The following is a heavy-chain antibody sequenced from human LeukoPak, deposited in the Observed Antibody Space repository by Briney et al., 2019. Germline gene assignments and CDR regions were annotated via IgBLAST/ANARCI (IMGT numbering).Heavy chain of an antibody. J-gene: IGHJ6*03. V-gene: IGHV4-34*01. CDR1: GGSFSGYY. Sequence: SETLSLTCAVYGGSFSGYYWSWIRQPPGKGLEWIGEINHSGSTNYNPSLKSRVTISVDTSKNQFSLKLSSVTAADTAVYYCARDGESTIFGVVISHPYYYYYYMDVWGKGTTVTVSS. CDR3: ARDGESTIFGVVISHPYYYYYYMDV. D-gene: IGHD3-3*01. CDR2: INHSGST.